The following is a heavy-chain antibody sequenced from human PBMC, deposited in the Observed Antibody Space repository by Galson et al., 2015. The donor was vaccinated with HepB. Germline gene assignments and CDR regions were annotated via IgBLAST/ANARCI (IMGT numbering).Heavy chain of an antibody. Sequence: SLRLSCAASGFTFSSYSMNWVRQAPGKGLEWVSYISSSSNTKYYADSVKGRFTISRDNAKNSLYLQMNSLRDEDTAIYYCAAYDSSGYSAFDIWGQGTMVTVSS. V-gene: IGHV3-48*02. CDR2: ISSSSNTK. D-gene: IGHD3-22*01. CDR3: AAYDSSGYSAFDI. CDR1: GFTFSSYS. J-gene: IGHJ3*02.